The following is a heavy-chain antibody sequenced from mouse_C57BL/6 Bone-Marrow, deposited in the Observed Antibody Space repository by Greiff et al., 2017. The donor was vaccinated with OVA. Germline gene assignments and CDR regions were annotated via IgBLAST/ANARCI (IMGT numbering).Heavy chain of an antibody. J-gene: IGHJ1*03. CDR3: ARHLDWYFDV. CDR2: ISSGGSYT. CDR1: GFTFSSYG. Sequence: EVMLVESGGDLVKPGGSLKLSCAASGFTFSSYGMSWVRQTPDKRLEWVATISSGGSYTYYPDSVKGRFTISRDNAKNTLYLQMSSLKSEDTAMYYCARHLDWYFDVWGTGTTVTVSS. V-gene: IGHV5-6*01.